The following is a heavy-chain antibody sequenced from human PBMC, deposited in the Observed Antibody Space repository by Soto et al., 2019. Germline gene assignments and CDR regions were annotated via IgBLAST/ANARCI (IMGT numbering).Heavy chain of an antibody. D-gene: IGHD4-17*01. Sequence: GASVKVSCKASGYTFANYGISWLRQAPGQGLEWMGWISAYNGNTNYAQKFQGRVTMTTHTSTSTAYMEMRSLRSDDTAVYFCARDLSEVAYRDNHTFHYWGQGTLVTVSS. CDR2: ISAYNGNT. V-gene: IGHV1-18*01. CDR3: ARDLSEVAYRDNHTFHY. J-gene: IGHJ4*02. CDR1: GYTFANYG.